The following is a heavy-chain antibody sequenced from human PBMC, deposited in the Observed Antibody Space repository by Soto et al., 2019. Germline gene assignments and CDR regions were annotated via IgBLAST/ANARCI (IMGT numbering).Heavy chain of an antibody. V-gene: IGHV3-7*01. CDR2: IKQDGSEK. J-gene: IGHJ6*04. Sequence: EVQLVESGGGLVQPGGSLRLSCAASGFTFSRYWMSWVRQAPGKGLEWVANIKQDGSEKYYVDSVKGRFTISRDNAKNSLYLQMNSLRAEDTAVYYCARGRREGRMDVWGKGTTVTVSS. CDR1: GFTFSRYW. CDR3: ARGRREGRMDV.